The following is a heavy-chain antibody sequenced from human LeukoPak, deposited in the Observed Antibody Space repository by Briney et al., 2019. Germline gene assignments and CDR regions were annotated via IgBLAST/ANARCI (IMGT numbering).Heavy chain of an antibody. CDR2: INPSGGSA. V-gene: IGHV1-46*01. J-gene: IGHJ5*02. CDR1: GYTFTSYY. CDR3: ARDLSGSSPPNWFDP. D-gene: IGHD6-13*01. Sequence: ASVKVSCKASGYTFTSYYMHWVRQAPGQGLEWMGIINPSGGSASYAQKFQGRVTMTTDTSTSTAYMELRSLRSDDTAVYYCARDLSGSSPPNWFDPWGQGTLVTVSS.